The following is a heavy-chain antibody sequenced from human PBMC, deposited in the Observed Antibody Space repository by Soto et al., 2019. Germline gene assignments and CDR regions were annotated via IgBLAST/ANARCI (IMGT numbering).Heavy chain of an antibody. J-gene: IGHJ6*02. D-gene: IGHD6-19*01. CDR1: VFTFSSHA. CDR2: ISSGGDNT. CDR3: AKDFDSYSSGRYGMDV. Sequence: WGSLRLSCAASVFTFSSHAMSWVRQAPWKGLEWVSTISSGGDNTYSADSVKGRFTISRDNSKNTLYLQMNSLRAEDTAVYYCAKDFDSYSSGRYGMDVWGQGTTVTVSS. V-gene: IGHV3-23*01.